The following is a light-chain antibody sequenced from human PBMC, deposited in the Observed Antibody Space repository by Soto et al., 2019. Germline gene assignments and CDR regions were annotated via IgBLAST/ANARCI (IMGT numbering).Light chain of an antibody. Sequence: EIVLTQSPGTLSLSPGERATLSCRASQTVGGDYLAWYQQKPGQPPRLLIDDASRRATGIPDRFSGDGSGTDFTLTISRLEPEDFAVYYCQHCATAPLTFGGGTTVEI. J-gene: IGKJ4*01. CDR2: DAS. CDR1: QTVGGDY. V-gene: IGKV3-20*01. CDR3: QHCATAPLT.